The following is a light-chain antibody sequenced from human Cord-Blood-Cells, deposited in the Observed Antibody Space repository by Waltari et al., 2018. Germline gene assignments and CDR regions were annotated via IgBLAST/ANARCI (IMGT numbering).Light chain of an antibody. CDR2: QDS. CDR1: KLGEKY. CDR3: QAWDSSTVV. Sequence: SYELTQPPSVSVSPGHTASITCSGDKLGEKYACWYQQKPGQSPVLVIYQDSKRPSGIPERFSGSNSGNTATLTISGTQAMDEADYYCQAWDSSTVVFGGGTKLTVL. V-gene: IGLV3-1*01. J-gene: IGLJ2*01.